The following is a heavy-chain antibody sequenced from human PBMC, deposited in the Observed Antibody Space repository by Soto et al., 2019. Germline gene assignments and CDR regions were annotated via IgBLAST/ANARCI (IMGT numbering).Heavy chain of an antibody. CDR2: IYWDDDK. V-gene: IGHV2-5*02. Sequence: GSGPTLVNPPQTLTLTCTFSGFSLSTSGVGVGWIRQPPRKALEWLALIYWDDDKRYSPSLKSRLTITKDTSKNQVVLTMTNMDPVDTATYYCAHGGDSSGYYYNAEYFQHWGQGTLVTVSS. J-gene: IGHJ1*01. CDR1: GFSLSTSGVG. CDR3: AHGGDSSGYYYNAEYFQH. D-gene: IGHD3-22*01.